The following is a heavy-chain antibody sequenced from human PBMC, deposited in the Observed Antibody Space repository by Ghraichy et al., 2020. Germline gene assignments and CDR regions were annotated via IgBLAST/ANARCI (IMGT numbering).Heavy chain of an antibody. Sequence: SETLSLTCTVSGVSISSYYWSWIRQPPGKGLEWIGYIYYSGSTNYNPSPKSRVTISVDTSKNQFSLKLSSVTAADTAVYYCARQGGRVKHNWFDPWGQGTLVTVSS. CDR1: GVSISSYY. J-gene: IGHJ5*02. CDR2: IYYSGST. V-gene: IGHV4-59*08. CDR3: ARQGGRVKHNWFDP. D-gene: IGHD1-26*01.